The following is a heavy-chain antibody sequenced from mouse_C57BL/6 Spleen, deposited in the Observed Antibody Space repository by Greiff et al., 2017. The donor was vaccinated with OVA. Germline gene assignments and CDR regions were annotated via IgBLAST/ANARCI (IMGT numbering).Heavy chain of an antibody. CDR3: ARSRGLRYFDV. J-gene: IGHJ1*03. CDR1: GYTFTDYY. V-gene: IGHV1-26*01. Sequence: VQLQQSGPELVKISCKASGYTFTDYYMNWVKQSHGKSLEWIGDINPNNGGTSYNQKFKGKATLTVDKSSSTAYMELRSLTSEDSAVYYCARSRGLRYFDVWGTGTTVTVSS. CDR2: INPNNGGT. D-gene: IGHD2-4*01.